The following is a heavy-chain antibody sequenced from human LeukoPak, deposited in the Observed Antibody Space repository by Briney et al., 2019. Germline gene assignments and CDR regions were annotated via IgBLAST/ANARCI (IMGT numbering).Heavy chain of an antibody. CDR2: ISSSSSTI. CDR3: AGGYSSSGMDV. Sequence: GGSLRLSCAASGFTFSSYSMNWVRQAPGKGLEWVSYISSSSSTIYYADSVKGRFTISRDNAKNSLYLQMNSLRAEDTAVYYCAGGYSSSGMDVWGKGTTVTVSS. CDR1: GFTFSSYS. D-gene: IGHD6-6*01. J-gene: IGHJ6*03. V-gene: IGHV3-48*04.